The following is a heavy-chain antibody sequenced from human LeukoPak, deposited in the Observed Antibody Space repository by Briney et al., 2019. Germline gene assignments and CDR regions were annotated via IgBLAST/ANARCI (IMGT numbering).Heavy chain of an antibody. Sequence: SETLSLTCAVYGGSFSGYYWSWIRQPPGKGLEWIGEINHSGSTNYNPSLKSRVTISVDTSKNQFSLKLSSVTAADTAVYYCARGYCTNGVCYTWGSNYYYMDVWGKGTTVTVSS. CDR1: GGSFSGYY. CDR2: INHSGST. CDR3: ARGYCTNGVCYTWGSNYYYMDV. V-gene: IGHV4-34*01. J-gene: IGHJ6*03. D-gene: IGHD2-8*01.